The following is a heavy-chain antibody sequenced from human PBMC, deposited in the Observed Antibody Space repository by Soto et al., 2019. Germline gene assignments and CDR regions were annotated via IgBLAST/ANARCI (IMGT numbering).Heavy chain of an antibody. V-gene: IGHV5-51*01. CDR1: GYSFTSYW. J-gene: IGHJ4*02. CDR2: IYPGDSDT. D-gene: IGHD6-6*01. CDR3: ARSPSLAARNGAPDY. Sequence: GESLKISCKGSGYSFTSYWIGWVRQMPGKGLEWMGIIYPGDSDTRYSPSFQGQVTISADKSISTAYLQWSSLKASDTAMYYCARSPSLAARNGAPDYWGQGTLVTVSS.